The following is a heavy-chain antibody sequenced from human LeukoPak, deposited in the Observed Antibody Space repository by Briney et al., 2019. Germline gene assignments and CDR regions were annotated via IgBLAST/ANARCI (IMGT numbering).Heavy chain of an antibody. CDR1: GGSISSSSYS. J-gene: IGHJ6*03. V-gene: IGHV4-39*07. CDR3: V. CDR2: VYYSGST. Sequence: PSATLSLTCTVSGGSISSSSYSWGRIRQPPGQGLEWIGSVYYSGSTYYNPSLKSLVTISVDTSKNQFSLNRISVTAADTAYYMDVWGKRTTVTGSS.